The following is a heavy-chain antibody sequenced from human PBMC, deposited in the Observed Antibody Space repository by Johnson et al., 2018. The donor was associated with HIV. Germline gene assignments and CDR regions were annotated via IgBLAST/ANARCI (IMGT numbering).Heavy chain of an antibody. CDR1: GFTFSSYA. CDR2: ISYDGSNK. Sequence: VQLVESGGGVVPPGRSLRLSCAASGFTFSSYAMHWVRQAPVKGLEWVAVISYDGSNKYYADSVKGRFTISRDNSKNTLYLHMNSLRAEDTAVYYCARREMATNPRVVAFDIWGQGTMVTVSS. CDR3: ARREMATNPRVVAFDI. J-gene: IGHJ3*02. V-gene: IGHV3-30-3*01. D-gene: IGHD5-24*01.